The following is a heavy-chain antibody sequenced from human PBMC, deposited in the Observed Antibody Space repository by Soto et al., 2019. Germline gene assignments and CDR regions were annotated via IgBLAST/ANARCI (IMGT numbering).Heavy chain of an antibody. CDR1: GFTFSDHY. V-gene: IGHV3-72*01. CDR2: SRNRANSYTI. D-gene: IGHD2-15*01. CDR3: AKDLVGSNADYYDY. Sequence: PGGSLRLSCAASGFTFSDHYMDWVRQAPGKGLEWIARSRNRANSYTIEYAASVKGRFTISRDDSKSSLYLQMNSLRAEDAAVYYCAKDLVGSNADYYDYWGQGTLVTVSS. J-gene: IGHJ4*02.